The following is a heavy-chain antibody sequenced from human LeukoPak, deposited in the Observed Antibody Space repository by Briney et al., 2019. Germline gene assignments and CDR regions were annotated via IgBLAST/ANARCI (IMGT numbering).Heavy chain of an antibody. CDR3: ASLHQVRGLTVFDY. D-gene: IGHD3-10*01. CDR2: INHSGDT. V-gene: IGHV4-34*01. Sequence: PGGSLRLSCAASGFTFSSYGMHWVRKAPGKGLEWIGEINHSGDTKYNPTLKSRVTISIDASKSQFSLKLTSVTAADTAVYYCASLHQVRGLTVFDYWGQGTLVTVSS. J-gene: IGHJ4*02. CDR1: GFTFSSYG.